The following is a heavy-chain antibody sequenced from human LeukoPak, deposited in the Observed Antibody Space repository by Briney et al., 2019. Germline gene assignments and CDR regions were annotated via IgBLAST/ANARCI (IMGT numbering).Heavy chain of an antibody. D-gene: IGHD3-22*01. V-gene: IGHV3-30*04. Sequence: GGSLRLSCAVSGFTFNNYAFHWVRQAPGKGLEWVAIISYDASNEYYADSVKGRFTISRDNSKNILYLQMNSLRAEDTAVYYCARDLNYDSSGYYSLPGIFDYWGQGTLVTVSS. J-gene: IGHJ4*02. CDR1: GFTFNNYA. CDR2: ISYDASNE. CDR3: ARDLNYDSSGYYSLPGIFDY.